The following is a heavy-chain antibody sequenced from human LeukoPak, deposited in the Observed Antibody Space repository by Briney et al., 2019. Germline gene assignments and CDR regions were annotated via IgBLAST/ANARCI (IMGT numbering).Heavy chain of an antibody. CDR2: IYPGDSDT. Sequence: GESLKISCKGSGYSFTSYWIGWVRQMPGKGLEWMGIIYPGDSDTRYSPSFQGQVTISADKSISTAYLQWSSLKASDTAMYYCARGELKRRPSYYYYGMDVWAKGPRSPSP. V-gene: IGHV5-51*01. J-gene: IGHJ6*02. D-gene: IGHD1-1*01. CDR3: ARGELKRRPSYYYYGMDV. CDR1: GYSFTSYW.